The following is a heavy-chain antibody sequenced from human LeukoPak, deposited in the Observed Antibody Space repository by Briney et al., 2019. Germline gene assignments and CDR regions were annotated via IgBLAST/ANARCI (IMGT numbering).Heavy chain of an antibody. Sequence: PGGSLRPSCAASGFTFSSYSMNWVRRAPGKGLEWVSSISSSSSYIYYADSVKGRFTISRDNAKNSLYLQMNSLRAEDTAVYYCARGYGDYTGVIDYWGQGTLVTVSS. CDR2: ISSSSSYI. CDR3: ARGYGDYTGVIDY. J-gene: IGHJ4*02. D-gene: IGHD4-17*01. V-gene: IGHV3-21*01. CDR1: GFTFSSYS.